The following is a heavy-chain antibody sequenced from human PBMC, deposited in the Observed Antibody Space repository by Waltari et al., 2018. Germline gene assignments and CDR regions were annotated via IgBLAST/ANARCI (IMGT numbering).Heavy chain of an antibody. Sequence: QVQLQESGPGLVKPSQTLSLTRTFSGGSISSGGYYWSWIRQHPGKGLEWIGYIYSSGSTYYNPSLKSRVTISVDTSKNQFSLKLSSVTAADTAVYYCARDHRIAAAGTGYAFDIWGQGTMVTVSS. CDR2: IYSSGST. CDR3: ARDHRIAAAGTGYAFDI. J-gene: IGHJ3*02. D-gene: IGHD6-13*01. CDR1: GGSISSGGYY. V-gene: IGHV4-31*03.